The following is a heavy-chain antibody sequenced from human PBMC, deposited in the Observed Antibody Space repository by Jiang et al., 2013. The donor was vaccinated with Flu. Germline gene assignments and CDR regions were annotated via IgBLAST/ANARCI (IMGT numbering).Heavy chain of an antibody. CDR3: ARGQFSSNWYSFDS. CDR2: IRDSGSTT. V-gene: IGHV3-23*01. CDR1: GFTFNDYA. Sequence: VQLLESGGGLVQPGGSLRVSCTASGFTFNDYAMNWVRQAPGEGLEWVSVIRDSGSTTLYADSVKGRFTISRDNSKNTLYLQMDSLRAEDTAVYYCARGQFSSNWYSFDSWGQGTLVTVSS. J-gene: IGHJ4*02. D-gene: IGHD6-13*01.